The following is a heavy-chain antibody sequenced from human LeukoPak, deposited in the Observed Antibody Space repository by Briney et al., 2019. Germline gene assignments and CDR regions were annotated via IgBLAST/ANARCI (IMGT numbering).Heavy chain of an antibody. CDR1: GGTFTDYS. J-gene: IGHJ4*02. V-gene: IGHV1-18*01. CDR3: ARWEPPRKTNYYDSSGYYSRDFDY. D-gene: IGHD3-22*01. Sequence: ASVKVSCKAPGGTFTDYSISWVRQAPGQGLEWMGWISAYNGNTNYAQKLQGRVTMTTDTSTSTAYMELRSLRSDDTAVYYCARWEPPRKTNYYDSSGYYSRDFDYWGQGTLVTVSS. CDR2: ISAYNGNT.